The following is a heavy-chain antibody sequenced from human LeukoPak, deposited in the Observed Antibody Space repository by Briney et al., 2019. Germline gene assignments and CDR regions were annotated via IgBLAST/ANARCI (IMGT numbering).Heavy chain of an antibody. CDR3: AKDFSVIDY. Sequence: GGSLRLSCAASGFTFNNYAMSWVRQAPGKGLEWLSVISGSGPTTYYADSVKGRFTISRDNSKNTLYLQMNSLRAEDTAVYYCAKDFSVIDYWGQGTLVTVSS. J-gene: IGHJ4*02. D-gene: IGHD4-17*01. V-gene: IGHV3-23*01. CDR1: GFTFNNYA. CDR2: ISGSGPTT.